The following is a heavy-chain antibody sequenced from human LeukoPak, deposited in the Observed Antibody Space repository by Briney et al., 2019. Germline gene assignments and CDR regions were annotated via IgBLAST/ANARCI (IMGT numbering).Heavy chain of an antibody. Sequence: PGGSLRLSCAASGFTFRSYSMNWVRQAPGKGLEWVSSIRSSSSYIYYADSVKGRFTISRDNAKNSLYLQMNSLRAEDTAVYYCARRRYTLNDGSNSFDIWGQGTMVTVSS. V-gene: IGHV3-21*01. J-gene: IGHJ3*02. CDR1: GFTFRSYS. D-gene: IGHD1-1*01. CDR2: IRSSSSYI. CDR3: ARRRYTLNDGSNSFDI.